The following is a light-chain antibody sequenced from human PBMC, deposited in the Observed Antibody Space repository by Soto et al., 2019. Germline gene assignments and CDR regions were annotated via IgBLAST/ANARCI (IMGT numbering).Light chain of an antibody. CDR3: QQYDGSPPWT. CDR2: GAS. V-gene: IGKV3-20*01. CDR1: QSVSSTS. Sequence: EIVLTQSPGTLSFSPGERATLSCRASQSVSSTSLAWYQHKPGQAPRLLIYGASNRATGIPDRFSGSGSGTHFTLTISILEPEDVAVYYCQQYDGSPPWTFGLGTKVEFK. J-gene: IGKJ1*01.